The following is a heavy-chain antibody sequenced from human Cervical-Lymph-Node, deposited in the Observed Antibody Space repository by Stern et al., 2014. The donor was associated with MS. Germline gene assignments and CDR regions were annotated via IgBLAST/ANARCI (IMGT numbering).Heavy chain of an antibody. CDR3: AKSSSPSHYYYYGMDV. D-gene: IGHD6-6*01. J-gene: IGHJ6*02. V-gene: IGHV3-30*18. CDR1: GFTFSSYG. Sequence: VQLVESGGGVVQPGRSLRLSCAASGFTFSSYGMHWVRQAPGKGLEWVADISYDGSNKNYADSVKGRFTISRYNSKNTLYLQMNSLRAEDTAVYYCAKSSSPSHYYYYGMDVWGQGTTVTVSS. CDR2: ISYDGSNK.